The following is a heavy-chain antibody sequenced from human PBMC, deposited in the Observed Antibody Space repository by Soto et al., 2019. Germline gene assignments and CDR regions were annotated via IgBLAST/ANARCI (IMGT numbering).Heavy chain of an antibody. Sequence: QLQLQESGSGLVKPSQTLSLTCAVSGGSISSGGYSWSWIRQPPGKGLEWIGYIYHSGSTYYNPSLKSRVTISVDRSKNQFSLKLSSVTAADTAVYYCARAWATGAPIPNWFDPWGQGTLVTVSS. D-gene: IGHD3-10*01. J-gene: IGHJ5*02. V-gene: IGHV4-30-2*01. CDR3: ARAWATGAPIPNWFDP. CDR1: GGSISSGGYS. CDR2: IYHSGST.